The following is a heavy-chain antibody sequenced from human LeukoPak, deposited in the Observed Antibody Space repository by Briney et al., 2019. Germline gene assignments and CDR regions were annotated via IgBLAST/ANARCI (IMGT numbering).Heavy chain of an antibody. CDR3: ARSYDSSGYDIDY. D-gene: IGHD3-22*01. CDR1: GYTLTELS. J-gene: IGHJ4*02. Sequence: ASVKVSCKVSGYTLTELSMHWVRQAPGQGLEWMGWISAYNGNTNYAQKLQGRVTMTTGTSTSTAYMELRSLRSDDTAVYYCARSYDSSGYDIDYWGQGTLVTVSS. V-gene: IGHV1-18*01. CDR2: ISAYNGNT.